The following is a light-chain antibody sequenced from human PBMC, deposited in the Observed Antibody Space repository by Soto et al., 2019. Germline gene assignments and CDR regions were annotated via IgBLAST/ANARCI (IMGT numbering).Light chain of an antibody. Sequence: EIVMMQFPATLSVSQGERATLSCRASQSVSSNLAWYQQKPGQAPRLLIYGASTRATGIPARFSGSGSGTEFTLTISSLQSEDFAVYYCQQYNNWPRTFGQGTKV. CDR2: GAS. CDR3: QQYNNWPRT. CDR1: QSVSSN. J-gene: IGKJ1*01. V-gene: IGKV3-15*01.